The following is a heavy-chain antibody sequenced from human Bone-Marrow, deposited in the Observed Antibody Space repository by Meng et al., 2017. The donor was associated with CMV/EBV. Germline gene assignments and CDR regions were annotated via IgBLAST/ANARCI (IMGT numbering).Heavy chain of an antibody. CDR2: INPNSGGT. CDR3: AARGYNYGQNFEY. J-gene: IGHJ4*02. Sequence: QGQLVQSGTEVAKPGASVKVSCKASGYTFTDYYMHWVRQAPGQGLEWMGWINPNSGGTSYAQKFQGRVTMTRDTSINTAYMELTSLTPDDTAVYYCAARGYNYGQNFEYWGQGTLVTVSS. V-gene: IGHV1-2*02. D-gene: IGHD5-18*01. CDR1: GYTFTDYY.